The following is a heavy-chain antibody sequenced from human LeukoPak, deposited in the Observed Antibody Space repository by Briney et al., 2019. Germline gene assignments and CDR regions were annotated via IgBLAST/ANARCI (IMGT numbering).Heavy chain of an antibody. CDR3: ARDLYYYGSGSDNFLYY. CDR2: INCCGST. V-gene: IGHV3-53*01. D-gene: IGHD3-10*01. J-gene: IGHJ4*02. Sequence: GGSLRLSSAASGFTTSSNYTNWVRQAPGQGLEWGSVINCCGSTHYADSVKGRCPVSRDHCKNQLYLGMSSQRAEDRAVYHCARDLYYYGSGSDNFLYYWGQGTLLTVPS. CDR1: GFTTSSNY.